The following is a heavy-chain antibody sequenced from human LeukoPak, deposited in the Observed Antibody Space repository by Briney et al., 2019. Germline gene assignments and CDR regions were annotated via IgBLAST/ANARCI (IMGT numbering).Heavy chain of an antibody. CDR2: LYSGGDT. J-gene: IGHJ2*01. D-gene: IGHD3-10*01. CDR1: GFTVGTKY. V-gene: IGHV3-53*01. Sequence: GGSLRLSCAASGFTVGTKYMIWVRQAPGKGLEWVSILYSGGDTYYADSVKGRFTISRDNSRNTLSLQMNSLRVEDTAVYYCARVGDHYHWNFDLWGRGTLVTVSS. CDR3: ARVGDHYHWNFDL.